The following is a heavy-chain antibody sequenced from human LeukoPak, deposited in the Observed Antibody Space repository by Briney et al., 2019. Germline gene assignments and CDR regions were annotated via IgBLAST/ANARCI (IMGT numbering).Heavy chain of an antibody. V-gene: IGHV3-33*01. CDR2: IYSDGSKQ. CDR1: GFIFNDYG. Sequence: GRSLRLSRAASGFIFNDYGIHWVRQAPGKGLEWVAVIYSDGSKQNYADSVKGRFTISRDDSKNTVYLQMNSLRAEDTAVYYCARDLRSGYFDYWGQGTLVTVSS. CDR3: ARDLRSGYFDY. J-gene: IGHJ4*02. D-gene: IGHD3-22*01.